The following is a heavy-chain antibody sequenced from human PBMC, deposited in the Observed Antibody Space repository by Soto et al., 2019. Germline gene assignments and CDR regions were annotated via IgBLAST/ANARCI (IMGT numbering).Heavy chain of an antibody. J-gene: IGHJ4*02. D-gene: IGHD3-3*01. CDR2: MNPNSDNT. V-gene: IGHV1-8*01. Sequence: ASVKVSCKASGYTFTSYDINWVRQATGQGFEYLGRMNPNSDNTGYVKKLQGRVTMTTDNSTSTAYMELPILTSDDTAVYYCAGPRDAMFWWGKGTQVTVS. CDR3: AGPRDAMFW. CDR1: GYTFTSYD.